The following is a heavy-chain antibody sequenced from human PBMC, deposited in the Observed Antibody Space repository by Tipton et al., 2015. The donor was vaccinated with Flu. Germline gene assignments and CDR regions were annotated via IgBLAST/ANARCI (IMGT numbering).Heavy chain of an antibody. CDR3: ARDSRFSFGYDYYYGMDV. J-gene: IGHJ6*02. CDR2: ISYSGST. Sequence: VKPSETLSLTCTVSGGSISSYYWSWVRQPPGRGLEWIGYISYSGSTNYNPSLKSRVTISVDTSKSQLSLNLTSVTAADTAVYYCARDSRFSFGYDYYYGMDVWGQGTTVTVSS. V-gene: IGHV4-59*12. D-gene: IGHD5-18*01. CDR1: GGSISSYY.